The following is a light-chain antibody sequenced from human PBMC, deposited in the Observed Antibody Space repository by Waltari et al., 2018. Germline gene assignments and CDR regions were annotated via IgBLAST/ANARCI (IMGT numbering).Light chain of an antibody. V-gene: IGLV2-14*03. J-gene: IGLJ2*01. Sequence: QSALTQPASVSGSPGQSITISCTGTSSDVGRYNYVSWYQQHPGKAPKLMIYDVSYRPSGVSVRFSGSKSGNTASLTISGLQGEDEADYYCSSHSNSGSYVVFGGGTKLTVL. CDR3: SSHSNSGSYVV. CDR2: DVS. CDR1: SSDVGRYNY.